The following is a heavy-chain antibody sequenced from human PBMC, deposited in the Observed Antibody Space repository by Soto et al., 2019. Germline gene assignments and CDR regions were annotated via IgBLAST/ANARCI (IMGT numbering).Heavy chain of an antibody. D-gene: IGHD2-2*02. J-gene: IGHJ6*02. CDR2: ISYDGSNK. Sequence: QVQLVESGGGVVQPGRSLRLSCAASGFTFSSYGMHWVRQAPGKGLEWVAVISYDGSNKYYADSVKGRFTISRDNSKNPVYLQMSSLRAGDTAGYYWAKDYMKSTDCSSTSCSTYNHYYYYGMDVWGQGTTVTVSS. V-gene: IGHV3-30*18. CDR3: AKDYMKSTDCSSTSCSTYNHYYYYGMDV. CDR1: GFTFSSYG.